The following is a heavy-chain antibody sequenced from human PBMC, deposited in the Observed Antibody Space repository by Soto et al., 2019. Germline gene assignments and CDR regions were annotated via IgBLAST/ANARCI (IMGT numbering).Heavy chain of an antibody. J-gene: IGHJ6*02. V-gene: IGHV4-31*03. D-gene: IGHD3-10*01. CDR1: GGSISSDRYF. CDR2: ILNSGST. Sequence: QVQLQESGPGLVKPSQTLSLTCTVSGGSISSDRYFWRWVRQHPGKGLEWIAYILNSGSTYFNPSLKSRVTISVDTSKSQLSLNLSSVTAADTAVYYCARGHTTFGFYYYGLDVWGQGTTVIVSS. CDR3: ARGHTTFGFYYYGLDV.